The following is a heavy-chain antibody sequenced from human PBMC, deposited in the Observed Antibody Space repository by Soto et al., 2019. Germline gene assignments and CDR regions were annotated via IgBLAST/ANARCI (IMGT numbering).Heavy chain of an antibody. V-gene: IGHV1-3*01. CDR2: ISNAGSGNT. D-gene: IGHD4-4*01. CDR1: GYPFPSFE. CDR3: ARDSNHYQDLFKN. Sequence: ASVKVSCKTSGYPFPSFEVHWIRQAPGQRPEWMGGISNAGSGNTKYSQKFQDRLTITGDKRATTVYMALSSLTSEDTATYYCARDSNHYQDLFKNWGQGNQVTVSS. J-gene: IGHJ4*02.